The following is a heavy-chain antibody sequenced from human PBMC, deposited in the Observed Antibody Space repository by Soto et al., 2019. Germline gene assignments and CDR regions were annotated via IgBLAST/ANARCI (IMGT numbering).Heavy chain of an antibody. CDR1: GFTFNTHW. V-gene: IGHV3-74*01. CDR3: ARGGAIGVDS. J-gene: IGHJ4*02. D-gene: IGHD3-3*01. CDR2: IYFDGITT. Sequence: EVLLVESGGGVVQPGGSLRLSCTASGFTFNTHWMHWVRQAPGKGLVWVSRIYFDGITTNYADSVKGRLTVSRDNAQNTVYLHVNTLRDAYPAVYYCARGGAIGVDSWGQGTLVTVSS.